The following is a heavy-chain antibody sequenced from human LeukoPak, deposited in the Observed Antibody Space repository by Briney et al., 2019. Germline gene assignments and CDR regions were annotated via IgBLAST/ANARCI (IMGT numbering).Heavy chain of an antibody. CDR1: GGSISSYY. CDR3: ARGGSGSGWFPADY. Sequence: SETLSLTCTVSGGSISSYYWSWIRQPAGKGLEWIGRIYTSGSTNYNPSLKSRVTMSVDTSKNQFSLKLSFVTAADTAVYYCARGGSGSGWFPADYWGQGTLVTVSS. D-gene: IGHD6-19*01. CDR2: IYTSGST. J-gene: IGHJ4*02. V-gene: IGHV4-4*07.